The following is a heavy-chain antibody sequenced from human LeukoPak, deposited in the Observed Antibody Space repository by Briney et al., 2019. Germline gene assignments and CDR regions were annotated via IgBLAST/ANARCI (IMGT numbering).Heavy chain of an antibody. J-gene: IGHJ6*02. Sequence: SLRLSCAASGFTFDDYAMHWVRQAPGEGLEWVSGISWNSGSIGYADSVKGRFTISRGNAKNSLYLQMNSLRAEDTALYYCAKDIRYYDFWSGYYKAEDYYYGMDVWGQGTTVTVSS. V-gene: IGHV3-9*01. CDR3: AKDIRYYDFWSGYYKAEDYYYGMDV. CDR1: GFTFDDYA. D-gene: IGHD3-3*01. CDR2: ISWNSGSI.